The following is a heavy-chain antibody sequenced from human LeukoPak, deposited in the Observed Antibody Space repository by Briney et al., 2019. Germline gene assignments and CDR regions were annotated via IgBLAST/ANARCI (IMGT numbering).Heavy chain of an antibody. CDR1: GFTFRSHW. V-gene: IGHV3-74*01. D-gene: IGHD3-22*01. Sequence: GGSLRLSCAASGFTFRSHWMHWVRQAPGKGLVWVSRINGDGDSILYADSVKGRFTISRDNTKNTLYLQMNSLRAEETAVYYCARLRYDSSGYYYDPWGQGTLITVTS. J-gene: IGHJ5*02. CDR2: INGDGDSI. CDR3: ARLRYDSSGYYYDP.